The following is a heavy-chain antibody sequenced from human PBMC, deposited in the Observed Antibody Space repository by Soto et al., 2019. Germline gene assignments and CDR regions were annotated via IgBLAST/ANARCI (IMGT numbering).Heavy chain of an antibody. J-gene: IGHJ4*02. CDR3: AKDSSSWIDY. V-gene: IGHV3-30*18. D-gene: IGHD6-13*01. Sequence: QVQLVESGGGVVQPGRSLRLSCAASGFTFSSYGMHWVRQAPGKGLEWVAVISYDGSNKYYADSVKGRFTISRDNSKNTLYLQMNSLRAEDTAVYYCAKDSSSWIDYWGQGNLVTVSS. CDR2: ISYDGSNK. CDR1: GFTFSSYG.